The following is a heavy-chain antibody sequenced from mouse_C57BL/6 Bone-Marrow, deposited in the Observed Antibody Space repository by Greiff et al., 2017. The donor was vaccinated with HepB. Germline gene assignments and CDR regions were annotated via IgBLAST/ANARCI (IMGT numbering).Heavy chain of an antibody. CDR2: ISSGGSYT. V-gene: IGHV5-6*01. CDR3: ARQRRYYYGSSYVKYYYAMDY. CDR1: GFTFSSYG. J-gene: IGHJ4*01. Sequence: EVQGVESGGDLVKPGGSLKLSCAASGFTFSSYGMSWVRQTPDKRLEWVATISSGGSYTYYPDSVKGRFTISRDKAKNTLYMQMSSLKSEDTAMYYDARQRRYYYGSSYVKYYYAMDYWGQGTSVTVSS. D-gene: IGHD1-1*01.